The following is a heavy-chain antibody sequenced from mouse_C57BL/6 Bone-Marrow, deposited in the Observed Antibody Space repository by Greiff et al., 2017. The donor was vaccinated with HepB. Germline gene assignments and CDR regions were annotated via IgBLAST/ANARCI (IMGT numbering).Heavy chain of an antibody. D-gene: IGHD2-4*01. V-gene: IGHV1-64*01. CDR2: IHLNSGST. CDR3: GRTYYDDDGGFAY. J-gene: IGHJ3*01. CDR1: GYTFTSYW. Sequence: VQLQQPGAELVKPGASVKLSCKASGYTFTSYWMHWVKQRPGQGLEWIGMIHLNSGSTNYNEKFKSKATLTVDKSSSTAYMQLSSLTSEDSAVYDCGRTYYDDDGGFAYWGQGTLVTVSA.